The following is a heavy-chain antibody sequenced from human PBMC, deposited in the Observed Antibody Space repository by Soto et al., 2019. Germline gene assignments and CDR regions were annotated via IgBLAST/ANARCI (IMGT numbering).Heavy chain of an antibody. CDR3: ARVFYSKQGRYYYYGMDV. CDR2: IIPIFGTA. Sequence: ASVKVSCKASGGTFSSYAISWVRQAPGQGLEWMGGIIPIFGTANYAQKFQGRVTITADESTSTAYMELSSLRSEDTAVYYCARVFYSKQGRYYYYGMDVWGQGTTVTVSS. D-gene: IGHD4-4*01. V-gene: IGHV1-69*13. J-gene: IGHJ6*02. CDR1: GGTFSSYA.